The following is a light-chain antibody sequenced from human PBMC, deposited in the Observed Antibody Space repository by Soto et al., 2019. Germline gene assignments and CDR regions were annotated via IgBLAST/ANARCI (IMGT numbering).Light chain of an antibody. CDR2: EVS. J-gene: IGLJ1*01. Sequence: QSALTQPASVSGYPGQSITISCTGTSSDVGGYNYVSWYPQHPGKASKIMIYEVSNRPSGVSNRVSGSKSGNTASLTISGLQAEDEADYYCSSYTSSSTLFVYGTGTKVTVL. V-gene: IGLV2-14*01. CDR3: SSYTSSSTLFV. CDR1: SSDVGGYNY.